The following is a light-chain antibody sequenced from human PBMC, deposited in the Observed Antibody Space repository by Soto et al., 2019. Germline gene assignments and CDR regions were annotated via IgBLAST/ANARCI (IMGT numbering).Light chain of an antibody. J-gene: IGKJ3*01. CDR2: VAS. Sequence: EIVLTQSPGFLSLSPGDRATLSCRASQGVSSNYLAWYQQKPGQAPRLLIYVASSRATGIPDRFSGSGSGTDSTLTISRLEPEDSAVYSCQQYGSSPFTFGPGTKVDIK. CDR3: QQYGSSPFT. CDR1: QGVSSNY. V-gene: IGKV3-20*01.